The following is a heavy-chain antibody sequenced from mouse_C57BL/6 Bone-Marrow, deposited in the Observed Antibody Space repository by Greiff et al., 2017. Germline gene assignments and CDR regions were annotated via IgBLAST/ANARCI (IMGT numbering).Heavy chain of an antibody. D-gene: IGHD2-5*01. CDR1: GYTFTDYE. V-gene: IGHV1-15*01. CDR2: IDPETGGT. J-gene: IGHJ4*01. CDR3: TRGSSTIVTLYYAMDY. Sequence: QVQLQQSGAELVRPGASVTLSCKASGYTFTDYEMHWVKQTPVHGLEWIGAIDPETGGTAYNQKFKGKAILTADKSSSTAYMELRSLTSEDSAVYYCTRGSSTIVTLYYAMDYWGEGTSVTVFS.